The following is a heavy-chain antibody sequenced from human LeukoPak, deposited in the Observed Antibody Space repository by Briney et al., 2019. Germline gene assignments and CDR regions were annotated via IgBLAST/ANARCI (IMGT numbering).Heavy chain of an antibody. CDR3: ARDGRTTVVTWANDY. J-gene: IGHJ4*02. CDR1: GFTFRDYY. V-gene: IGHV3-11*04. CDR2: ISSSGSTI. D-gene: IGHD4-23*01. Sequence: VGSLRLSCAASGFTFRDYYMSWIRQAPGKGLGWVSYISSSGSTIYYADSVKGRFTISRDNAKNSLYLQVNSLRAEDTAVYYCARDGRTTVVTWANDYWGQGTLVTVSS.